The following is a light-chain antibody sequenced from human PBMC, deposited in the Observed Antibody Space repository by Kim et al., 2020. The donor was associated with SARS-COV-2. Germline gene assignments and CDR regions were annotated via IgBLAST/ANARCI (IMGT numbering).Light chain of an antibody. V-gene: IGKV3-15*01. CDR2: GAS. CDR1: QSISNN. J-gene: IGKJ1*01. Sequence: VSPGDSAILSCRASQSISNNLAWYQQKPGQAPRLLIYGASARATGIPAGFSGGGSGTDFTLTINNLQSEDFAVYYCQQYNDWPQTFGQGTKVDIK. CDR3: QQYNDWPQT.